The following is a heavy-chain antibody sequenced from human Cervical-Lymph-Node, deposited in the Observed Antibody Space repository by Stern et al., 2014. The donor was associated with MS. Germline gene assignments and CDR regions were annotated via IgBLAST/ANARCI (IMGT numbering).Heavy chain of an antibody. CDR1: GGTFSSYA. J-gene: IGHJ5*02. CDR2: IIPIFGPA. V-gene: IGHV1-69*01. CDR3: ARVRAHLPEYGDYQPAHNWFDP. D-gene: IGHD4-17*01. Sequence: VQLVQSGAEVKKPGSSVKVSCKASGGTFSSYAISWVRTAPGQGLEWMGWIIPIFGPANYAQKFQGRVTITADESTSTAYMELSSLRSEDTAVYYCARVRAHLPEYGDYQPAHNWFDPWGQGTLVTVSS.